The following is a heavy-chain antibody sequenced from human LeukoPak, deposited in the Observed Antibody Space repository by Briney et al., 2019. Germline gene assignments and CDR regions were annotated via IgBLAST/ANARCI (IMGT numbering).Heavy chain of an antibody. Sequence: GGSLRLSCAASGFTFSSYNMNWVRQAPGKGLEWVSSISLSSSDIYYADSVKGRFTISRDNAKNSLYLQMNSLRGEDTAVYYCARDPSYSSSWLLDYWGQGTLVTVSS. CDR3: ARDPSYSSSWLLDY. D-gene: IGHD6-13*01. CDR1: GFTFSSYN. J-gene: IGHJ4*02. CDR2: ISLSSSDI. V-gene: IGHV3-21*01.